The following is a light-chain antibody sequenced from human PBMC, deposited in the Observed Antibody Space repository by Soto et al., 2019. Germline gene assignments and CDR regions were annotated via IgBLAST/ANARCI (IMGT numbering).Light chain of an antibody. CDR1: ETISNF. V-gene: IGKV1-39*01. J-gene: IGKJ2*01. Sequence: DIQMTQSPSSLSASVGDRVFITCRASETISNFLNWYQQKPGKAPKLLIYAASSLQSGVPSRFSGRGSGTDFFLTISSLQPEDFATYYCQQTYSTPYTFGQWIKVDIK. CDR3: QQTYSTPYT. CDR2: AAS.